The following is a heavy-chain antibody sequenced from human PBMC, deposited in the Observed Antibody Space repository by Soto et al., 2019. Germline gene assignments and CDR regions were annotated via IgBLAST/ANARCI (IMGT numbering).Heavy chain of an antibody. Sequence: PGGSLRLSCAASGFTFSSYSMNWVRQAPGKGLEWVSSISSSSSSYIYYADSVKGRFTISRDNAKNSLYLQMNSLRAEDTAVYYCAREFPLCGGDCLGYYYYGLAVWGQGTTVTVSS. V-gene: IGHV3-21*01. J-gene: IGHJ6*02. CDR1: GFTFSSYS. D-gene: IGHD2-21*02. CDR2: ISSSSSSYI. CDR3: AREFPLCGGDCLGYYYYGLAV.